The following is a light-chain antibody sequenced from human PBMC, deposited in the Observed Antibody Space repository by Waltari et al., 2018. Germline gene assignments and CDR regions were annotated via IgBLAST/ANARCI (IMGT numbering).Light chain of an antibody. J-gene: IGKJ1*01. CDR1: QSITSY. V-gene: IGKV1-39*01. CDR3: QQSYSTPPT. Sequence: DIQMTQSPSSLSASVGDRVTITCRASQSITSYLNWYQQKPGKAPNLLIYAASNLQSGVPSRFSGSGSGTDFTLTISSLQPEDFATYYCQQSYSTPPTFGQGTEVEIK. CDR2: AAS.